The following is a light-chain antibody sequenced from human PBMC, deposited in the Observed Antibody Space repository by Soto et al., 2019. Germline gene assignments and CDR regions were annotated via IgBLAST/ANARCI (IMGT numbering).Light chain of an antibody. J-gene: IGKJ2*01. Sequence: DIHMTQSPSSLSAPVGARVTITCPARQTISNCLNWYQQKAGKAPNLLIYAVSSLRSGVPSRFSGSGSRTDFTLTISSLQPEDFATYYGQQSYSTARTFGQGTKLVIK. CDR3: QQSYSTART. CDR1: QTISNC. V-gene: IGKV1-39*01. CDR2: AVS.